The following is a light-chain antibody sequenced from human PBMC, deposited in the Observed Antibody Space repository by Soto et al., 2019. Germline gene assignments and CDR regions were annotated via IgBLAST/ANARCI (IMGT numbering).Light chain of an antibody. Sequence: DIQMTQSPSILSASVGGRVTITCRASQSMNDWLAWFQQKPGKAPKVLIYDASSLQSGVPSRFSGSGSGTEFTLTIDGLQPDDVATYYCLRYNAFSQAFGQGTKVDIK. V-gene: IGKV1-5*01. CDR2: DAS. J-gene: IGKJ1*01. CDR1: QSMNDW. CDR3: LRYNAFSQA.